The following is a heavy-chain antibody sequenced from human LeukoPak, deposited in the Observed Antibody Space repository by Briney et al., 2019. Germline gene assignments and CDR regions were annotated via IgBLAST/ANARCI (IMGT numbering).Heavy chain of an antibody. CDR2: INPNSGGT. V-gene: IGHV1-2*02. J-gene: IGHJ4*02. CDR1: GYTFTSYG. D-gene: IGHD2-8*01. CDR3: ARIVLIGDFDY. Sequence: GASVKVSCKASGYTFTSYGISWVRQAPGQGLEWMGWINPNSGGTNYAQKFQGRVTMTRDTSISTAYMELSRLRSDDTAVYYCARIVLIGDFDYWGQGTLVTVSS.